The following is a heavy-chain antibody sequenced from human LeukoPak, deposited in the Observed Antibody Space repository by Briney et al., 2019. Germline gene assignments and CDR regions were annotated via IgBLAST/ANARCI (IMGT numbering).Heavy chain of an antibody. CDR1: GGSISSSNYY. CDR2: IYYSGST. D-gene: IGHD1-26*01. CDR3: ASRSETHSGTYQMPFDY. Sequence: SETLTLTCSVSGGSISSSNYYWAWIRQPPGKGLEWIGSIYYSGSTYYNPSLKSRVTISVDTSKNQFSLNLSSVTAADTAVYYCASRSETHSGTYQMPFDYSGQGTLVTVSS. V-gene: IGHV4-39*01. J-gene: IGHJ4*02.